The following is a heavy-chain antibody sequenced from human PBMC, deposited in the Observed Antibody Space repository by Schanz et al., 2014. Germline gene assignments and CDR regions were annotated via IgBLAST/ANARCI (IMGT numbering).Heavy chain of an antibody. D-gene: IGHD6-13*01. V-gene: IGHV1-46*03. Sequence: QVHLVQSGAEVHKPGASLKISCKASGYTFTNFFLHWVRQARGQGLEWVGRFIPILDVGNYAQQFQGRVTMTRDTSTSTVYMELSSLRSEDTAVYYCARDGVDAAAGGNYWGQGTLVTVSS. CDR3: ARDGVDAAAGGNY. CDR1: GYTFTNFF. CDR2: FIPILDVG. J-gene: IGHJ4*02.